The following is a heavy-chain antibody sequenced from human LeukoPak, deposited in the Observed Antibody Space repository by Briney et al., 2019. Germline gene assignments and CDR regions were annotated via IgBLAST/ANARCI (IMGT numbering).Heavy chain of an antibody. J-gene: IGHJ3*02. CDR2: IYPGDSYI. Sequence: GESLKVSCKGSGYSFTSYWIGWVRQLPGKGMEWTGIIYPGDSYISYSPSFQGQVTISADKSISTAFLQWSSLKASDTAMYYCARMEGQHNDAFDIWGQGTMVTVSS. V-gene: IGHV5-51*01. D-gene: IGHD3-3*01. CDR1: GYSFTSYW. CDR3: ARMEGQHNDAFDI.